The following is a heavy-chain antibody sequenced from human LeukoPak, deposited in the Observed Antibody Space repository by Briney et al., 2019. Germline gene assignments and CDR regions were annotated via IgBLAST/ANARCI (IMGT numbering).Heavy chain of an antibody. J-gene: IGHJ4*02. CDR1: GYSISSGYF. CDR2: IYNSGST. D-gene: IGHD1-26*01. CDR3: ARGRGSYNFDY. Sequence: PSETLSLTCTVSGYSISSGYFWGWIRQTPGKGLEWIGSIYNSGSTYYNPSLKSRVTISVDTSKNQFSLKLSSVTAADTAVYYCARGRGSYNFDYWGQGTLVTVSS. V-gene: IGHV4-38-2*02.